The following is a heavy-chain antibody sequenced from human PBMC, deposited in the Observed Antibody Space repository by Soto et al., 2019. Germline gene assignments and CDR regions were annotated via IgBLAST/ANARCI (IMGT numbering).Heavy chain of an antibody. V-gene: IGHV4-4*07. Sequence: SETVSVTCTDSSGSINSFYWSWIRQPAGKGLEWIGRIHSSGTTNYNPSLKSRVTMSVDTSRNQFSLKLTSVTAADTAVYYCARDRIIGTSYSDYWGQGVLVTVSS. J-gene: IGHJ4*02. CDR2: IHSSGTT. CDR1: SGSINSFY. D-gene: IGHD1-7*01. CDR3: ARDRIIGTSYSDY.